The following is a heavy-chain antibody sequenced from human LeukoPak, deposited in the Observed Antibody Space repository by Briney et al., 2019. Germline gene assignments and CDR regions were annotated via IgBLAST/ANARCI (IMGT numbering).Heavy chain of an antibody. V-gene: IGHV1-18*01. CDR2: ITAYNGNR. Sequence: ASVKVSCKTSGYTFSNYGISLVRQAPGQGLEWMGWITAYNGNRLYAQRFRGRITLTTDTSTSTSYMELRSLEYDDTAIYYCARDNDKVVDHWGQGTLVTVSS. D-gene: IGHD1-1*01. CDR3: ARDNDKVVDH. CDR1: GYTFSNYG. J-gene: IGHJ4*01.